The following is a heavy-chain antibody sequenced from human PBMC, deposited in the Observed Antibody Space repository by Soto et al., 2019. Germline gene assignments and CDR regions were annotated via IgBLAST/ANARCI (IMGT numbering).Heavy chain of an antibody. D-gene: IGHD3-10*01. CDR2: IYTSGST. Sequence: SETLSFTCTVSGGSISSYYWSWIRQPAGKGLEWIGRIYTSGSTNYNPSLKSRVTMSVDTSKNQFSLKLSSVTAADTAVYYCARDTPYPMVRGVIEYGMDVWGQGTTVTVSS. CDR3: ARDTPYPMVRGVIEYGMDV. J-gene: IGHJ6*02. CDR1: GGSISSYY. V-gene: IGHV4-4*07.